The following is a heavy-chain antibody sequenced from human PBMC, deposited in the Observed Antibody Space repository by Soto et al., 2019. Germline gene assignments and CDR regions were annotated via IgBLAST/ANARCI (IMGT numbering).Heavy chain of an antibody. Sequence: SVKVSCKASGGTFSSYTISWVRQAPGQGLEWMGRIIPILGIANYAQKFQGRVTITADKSTSTAYMELGSLRSEDTAVYYCARDSRDIVVVADHAYTDHWGQGTLVTVSS. D-gene: IGHD2-15*01. CDR1: GGTFSSYT. CDR3: ARDSRDIVVVADHAYTDH. CDR2: IIPILGIA. J-gene: IGHJ4*02. V-gene: IGHV1-69*04.